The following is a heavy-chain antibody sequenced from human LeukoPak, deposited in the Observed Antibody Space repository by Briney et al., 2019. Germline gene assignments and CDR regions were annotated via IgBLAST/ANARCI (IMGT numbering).Heavy chain of an antibody. CDR1: GFTFSSYS. Sequence: PGGSLRLSCTASGFTFSSYSMNWVRQAPGKGLEWVSSTSSSSSYIYYADSVKGRFTISRDNAKNSLYLQMNSLRAEDTAVYYCARSVSGSGSYPSPSYYYYYYMDVWGKGTTVTISS. D-gene: IGHD3-10*01. CDR2: TSSSSSYI. CDR3: ARSVSGSGSYPSPSYYYYYYMDV. V-gene: IGHV3-21*01. J-gene: IGHJ6*03.